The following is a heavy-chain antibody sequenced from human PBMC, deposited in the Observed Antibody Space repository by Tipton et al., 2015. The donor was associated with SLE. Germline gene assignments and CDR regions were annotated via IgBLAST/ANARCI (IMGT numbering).Heavy chain of an antibody. CDR2: IYYSGST. CDR1: GGSISSNY. Sequence: TLSLTCTVSGGSISSNYWSWIRLSPGKGLEWIGYIYYSGSTHYNPSLKSRVTMSLDTSMSQFSLRLSSVTAADTAVYYCARDDVLLWFRGMDVWGQGTTVTVSS. D-gene: IGHD3-10*01. J-gene: IGHJ6*02. V-gene: IGHV4-59*01. CDR3: ARDDVLLWFRGMDV.